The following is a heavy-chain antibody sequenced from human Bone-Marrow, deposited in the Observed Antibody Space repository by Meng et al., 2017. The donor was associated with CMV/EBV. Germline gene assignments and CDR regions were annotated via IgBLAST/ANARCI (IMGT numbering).Heavy chain of an antibody. CDR2: IYYSGST. V-gene: IGHV4-30-4*08. J-gene: IGHJ5*02. CDR1: SISSGDYY. CDR3: ARLVVPAAIRGNNWFDP. Sequence: SISSGDYYWSWSRQPPGKGLEWIGYIYYSGSTYYNPSLKSRVTISVDTSKNQFSLKLSSVTAADTAVYYCARLVVPAAIRGNNWFDPWGQGTLVTVSS. D-gene: IGHD2-2*02.